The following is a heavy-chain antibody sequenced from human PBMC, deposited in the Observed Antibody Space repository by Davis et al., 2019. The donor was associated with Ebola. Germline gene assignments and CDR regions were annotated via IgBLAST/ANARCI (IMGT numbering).Heavy chain of an antibody. CDR2: ISWNSGSI. V-gene: IGHV3-9*01. CDR1: GFTFDDYA. J-gene: IGHJ3*02. CDR3: AKDIGYYYDSSATSGRAFDI. D-gene: IGHD3-22*01. Sequence: GESLKISCAASGFTFDDYAMHWVRQAPGKGLEWVSGISWNSGSIGYADSVKGRFTISRDNAKNSLYLQMNSLRAEDTALYYCAKDIGYYYDSSATSGRAFDIWGQGTMVTVSS.